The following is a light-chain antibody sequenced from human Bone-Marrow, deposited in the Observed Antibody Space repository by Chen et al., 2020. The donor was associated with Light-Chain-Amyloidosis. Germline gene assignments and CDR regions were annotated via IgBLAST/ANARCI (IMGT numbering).Light chain of an antibody. J-gene: IGKJ4*01. V-gene: IGKV3-20*01. CDR1: QTISSNY. CDR3: QQYGTSPLT. CDR2: GSS. Sequence: ELLLTPSPGTLSLSPGEGANLPCRASQTISSNYLTWYQQKFGQAPRLLIYGSSSRATGIPDRFTGSGSGTDFTLTINRLEPEDFAMYYCQQYGTSPLTFGGGTKVEIK.